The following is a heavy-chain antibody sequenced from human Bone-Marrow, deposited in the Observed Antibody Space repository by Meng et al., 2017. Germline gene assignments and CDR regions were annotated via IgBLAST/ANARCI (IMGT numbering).Heavy chain of an antibody. V-gene: IGHV4-39*07. D-gene: IGHD3-22*01. Sequence: GSLRLSCTVSGGSISSSSYYWGWIRRPPGKGLEWIGSIYYSGSTYYNPSLKSRVTISVDTSKNQFSLKLSSVTAADTAVYYCARVATRRYYDSSGYYDYWGQGTLVTVSS. CDR3: ARVATRRYYDSSGYYDY. J-gene: IGHJ4*02. CDR1: GGSISSSSYY. CDR2: IYYSGST.